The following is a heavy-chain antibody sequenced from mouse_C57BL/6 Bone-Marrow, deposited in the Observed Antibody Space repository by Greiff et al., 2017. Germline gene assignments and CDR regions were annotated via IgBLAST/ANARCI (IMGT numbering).Heavy chain of an antibody. D-gene: IGHD2-4*01. V-gene: IGHV1-59*01. J-gene: IGHJ2*01. Sequence: VQLQQSGAELVRPGTSVKMSCKASGYTLTNYWIGLAKLRPGPGLEWIGEIDPSDSYTNYNQKFKGKSTLTVDKSSSTAYMLLSSLTSEDSAVYYCARRRGLSYFDYWGQGTTLTVSS. CDR2: IDPSDSYT. CDR1: GYTLTNYW. CDR3: ARRRGLSYFDY.